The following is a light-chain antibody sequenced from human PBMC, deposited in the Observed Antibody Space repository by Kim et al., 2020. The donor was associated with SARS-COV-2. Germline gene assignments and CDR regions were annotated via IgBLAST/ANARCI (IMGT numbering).Light chain of an antibody. J-gene: IGKJ2*01. CDR1: QSVSGSY. CDR2: GAS. CDR3: QQYGSSPRT. Sequence: LSPGESATLSCRASQSVSGSYLVWYQQKPGQAPRLLIYGASSRATGIPDRFSGSGSGTDFTLTISRLEPEDSAVYYCQQYGSSPRTFGQGTKLEI. V-gene: IGKV3-20*01.